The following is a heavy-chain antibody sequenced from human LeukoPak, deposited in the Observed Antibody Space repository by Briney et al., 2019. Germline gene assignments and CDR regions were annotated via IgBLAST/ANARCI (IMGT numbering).Heavy chain of an antibody. CDR2: INAGNGNT. CDR1: GYTFTSYA. V-gene: IGHV1-3*01. CDR3: ARDFRAAMVSDWFDP. D-gene: IGHD5-18*01. Sequence: ASVKVSCKASGYTFTSYAMHWVRRAPGQRLEWMGWINAGNGNTKYSQEFQGRVTITRDTSASTAYMELSRLRSDDTAVYYCARDFRAAMVSDWFDPWGQGTLVTVSS. J-gene: IGHJ5*02.